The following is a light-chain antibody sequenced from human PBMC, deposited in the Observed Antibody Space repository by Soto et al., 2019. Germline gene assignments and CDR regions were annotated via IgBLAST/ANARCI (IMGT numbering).Light chain of an antibody. CDR1: SSNIGSNY. V-gene: IGLV1-47*01. Sequence: QSVLTQPPSASGTPGQRVTISCSGSSSNIGSNYVYWYQQLPGTAPKLLIYRNNHPPSGVPDRFSASKSGTSASLAISGRRSEDEADYYCAAWDDSLSVVFGGGTKLTVL. J-gene: IGLJ2*01. CDR2: RNN. CDR3: AAWDDSLSVV.